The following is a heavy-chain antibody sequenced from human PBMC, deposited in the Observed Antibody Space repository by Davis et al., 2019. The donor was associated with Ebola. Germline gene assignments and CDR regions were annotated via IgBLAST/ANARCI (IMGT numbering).Heavy chain of an antibody. CDR3: ARLPGHYGPFGLDV. CDR1: GYSFTSYC. CDR2: IYPGDSDT. D-gene: IGHD3-10*01. J-gene: IGHJ6*02. V-gene: IGHV5-51*01. Sequence: GESLKISCQGSGYSFTSYCIGWVRQMPGQGLEWMGIIYPGDSDTTSSPSFQGQVTISVDKSINTAYLQWSSLRASDTAMYFCARLPGHYGPFGLDVWGQGTTVTVSS.